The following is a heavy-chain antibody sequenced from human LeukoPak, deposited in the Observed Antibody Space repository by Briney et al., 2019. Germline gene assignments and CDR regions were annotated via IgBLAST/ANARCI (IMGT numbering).Heavy chain of an antibody. CDR1: GFTFSSYG. D-gene: IGHD3-9*01. CDR3: AKRADYDILTAYCKKTFDY. J-gene: IGHJ4*02. Sequence: GGTLRLSCAASGFTFSSYGMSWVRQAPGKGLEWVSAISGSGGSTYYADSVKGRFTISRDNSKNTLYLQMNSLRAEDTAVYYCAKRADYDILTAYCKKTFDYWGQGTLVTVSS. CDR2: ISGSGGST. V-gene: IGHV3-23*01.